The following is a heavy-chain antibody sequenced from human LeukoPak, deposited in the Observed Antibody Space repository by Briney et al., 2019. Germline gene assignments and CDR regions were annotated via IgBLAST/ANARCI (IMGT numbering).Heavy chain of an antibody. Sequence: SGTLSLTCAVSGGSISSSNWWSWVRQPPGKGLEWIGEIYHSGSTNYNPSLKSRVTISVDKSKNQFSLKLSSVTAADTAVYYCARGGGVAATQGPSSYYYYGMDVWGKGTTVTVSS. CDR3: ARGGGVAATQGPSSYYYYGMDV. CDR1: GGSISSSNW. D-gene: IGHD2-15*01. J-gene: IGHJ6*04. CDR2: IYHSGST. V-gene: IGHV4-4*02.